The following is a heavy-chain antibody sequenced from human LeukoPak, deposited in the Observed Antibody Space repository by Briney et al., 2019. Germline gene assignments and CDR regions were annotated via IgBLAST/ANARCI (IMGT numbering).Heavy chain of an antibody. CDR2: TSGSGGST. D-gene: IGHD5-18*01. CDR3: AKVDTAMVALDY. CDR1: GFTFSSYA. J-gene: IGHJ4*02. V-gene: IGHV3-23*01. Sequence: GGSLRLSCAASGFTFSSYAMSWVRQAPGKGLEWVSATSGSGGSTYYADSVKGRFTISRDNSKNTLYLQMNSLRAEDTAVYYCAKVDTAMVALDYWGQGTLVTVSS.